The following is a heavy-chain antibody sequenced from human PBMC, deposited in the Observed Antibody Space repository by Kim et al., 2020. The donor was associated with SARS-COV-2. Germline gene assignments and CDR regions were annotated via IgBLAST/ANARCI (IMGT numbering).Heavy chain of an antibody. Sequence: APKFQGRVTITADESTSTAYMELSSLRSEDTAVYYCARSSFPYYYYGMDVWGQGTTVTVSS. CDR3: ARSSFPYYYYGMDV. J-gene: IGHJ6*02. V-gene: IGHV1-69*01.